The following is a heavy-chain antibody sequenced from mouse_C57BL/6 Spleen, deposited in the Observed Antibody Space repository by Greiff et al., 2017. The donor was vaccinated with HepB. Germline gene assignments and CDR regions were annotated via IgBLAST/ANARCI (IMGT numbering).Heavy chain of an antibody. Sequence: EVQVVESGGGLVKPGGSLKLSCAASGFTFSSYAMSWVRQTPEKRLEWVATISDGGSYTYYPDNVKGRFTISRDNDKNNLYLQMSHLKAEDTAMYYCARDHTAQALAWFAYWGQGTLVTVSA. V-gene: IGHV5-4*01. CDR1: GFTFSSYA. CDR3: ARDHTAQALAWFAY. J-gene: IGHJ3*01. CDR2: ISDGGSYT. D-gene: IGHD3-2*02.